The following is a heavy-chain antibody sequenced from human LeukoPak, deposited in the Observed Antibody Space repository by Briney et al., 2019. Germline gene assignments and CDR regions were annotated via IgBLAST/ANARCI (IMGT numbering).Heavy chain of an antibody. CDR2: ISGSGGST. CDR1: GFTFSSYA. V-gene: IGHV3-23*01. Sequence: GGSLRLSCAASGFTFSSYAMSWVRQAPGKGLEWVSAISGSGGSTYYADSVKGRFTISRDNSKNTLYLQMNSLRAEDTSVYYCAKLIDGVVPAAMIDYWGQGTLDTVSS. CDR3: AKLIDGVVPAAMIDY. D-gene: IGHD2-2*01. J-gene: IGHJ4*02.